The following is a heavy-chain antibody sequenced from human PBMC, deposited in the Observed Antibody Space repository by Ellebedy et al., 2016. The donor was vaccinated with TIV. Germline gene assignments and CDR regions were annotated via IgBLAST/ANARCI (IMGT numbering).Heavy chain of an antibody. Sequence: AASVKVSCKASGETSSSHALNWARQATGQGLEWMGWMNPNSGNTGYAQQFQGRVTMTRNTSIRTAYMELSSLRSEDTAVYYCARGITMVRGVTLGYWGQGSLVTVSS. CDR1: GETSSSHA. CDR2: MNPNSGNT. D-gene: IGHD3-10*01. J-gene: IGHJ4*02. V-gene: IGHV1-8*02. CDR3: ARGITMVRGVTLGY.